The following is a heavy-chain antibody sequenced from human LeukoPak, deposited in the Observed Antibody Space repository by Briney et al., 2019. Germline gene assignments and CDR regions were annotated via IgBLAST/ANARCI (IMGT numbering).Heavy chain of an antibody. Sequence: PGGSLRLSCAAFGFTFSSYAMSWVRQAPGKGLEWVSVISGSGGSTYYAVSVKGRFTISRDNSKNTLYLQMNSLRAEDTAVYYCAKSIWSGYSSFDYWGQGTLVTVSS. CDR1: GFTFSSYA. J-gene: IGHJ4*02. CDR2: ISGSGGST. V-gene: IGHV3-23*01. CDR3: AKSIWSGYSSFDY. D-gene: IGHD3-3*01.